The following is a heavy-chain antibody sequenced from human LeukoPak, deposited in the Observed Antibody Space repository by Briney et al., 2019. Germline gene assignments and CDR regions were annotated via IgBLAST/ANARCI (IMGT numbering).Heavy chain of an antibody. J-gene: IGHJ3*02. CDR3: ARGGNIGYDYNAFDI. CDR2: ITRSGTTI. CDR1: GFTFSTHE. Sequence: GGSLRLSCAASGFTFSTHEMNWVRQAPGKGLEWVSYITRSGTTIYYADSVKGRFTISRDNAKNSLYLQMNSLRDEDTAVDYCARGGNIGYDYNAFDIWGQGAMVTVSS. V-gene: IGHV3-48*03. D-gene: IGHD3-22*01.